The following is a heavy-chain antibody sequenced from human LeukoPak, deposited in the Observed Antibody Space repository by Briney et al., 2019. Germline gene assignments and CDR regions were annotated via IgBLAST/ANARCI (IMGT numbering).Heavy chain of an antibody. CDR3: ARGVYDILAGYRPYFFDY. J-gene: IGHJ4*02. CDR2: TSSTSSYK. Sequence: GGSLRLFCAASGFSFGSYSMDWVRQAPGKGLEWVSSTSSTSSYKYYADSVKGRFTVSRDNAKNSLYLQMNSLRAEDTAVYYCARGVYDILAGYRPYFFDYWGQGTLVTVSS. V-gene: IGHV3-21*01. CDR1: GFSFGSYS. D-gene: IGHD3-9*01.